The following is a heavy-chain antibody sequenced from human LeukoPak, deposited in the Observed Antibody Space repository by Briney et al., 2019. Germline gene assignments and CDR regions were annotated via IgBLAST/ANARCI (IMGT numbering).Heavy chain of an antibody. CDR3: ARDVAVAVNYFDY. Sequence: GGSLRLSCAASGFTFSSYSMSWVRQAPGKGLEWVSSISSSSSYIYYADSVKGRFTISRDNAKNSLYLQMNSLRAEDTAVYYCARDVAVAVNYFDYWGQGTLVTVSS. D-gene: IGHD6-19*01. CDR1: GFTFSSYS. CDR2: ISSSSSYI. V-gene: IGHV3-21*01. J-gene: IGHJ4*02.